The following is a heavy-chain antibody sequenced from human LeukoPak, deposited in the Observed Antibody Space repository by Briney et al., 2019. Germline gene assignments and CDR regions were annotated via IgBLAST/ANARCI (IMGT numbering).Heavy chain of an antibody. CDR3: ARLSRGRYFDYIFES. CDR1: GDSVSSTTYY. D-gene: IGHD3-9*01. Sequence: PSETLSLTCTVSGDSVSSTTYYWGWIRQPPGKGLEWMANIYYTGSTYSNPSLKSRVSMSVDTSKNQFSLKMSSLTAADTAVYFCARLSRGRYFDYIFESWGQGTLVTVSS. V-gene: IGHV4-39*01. J-gene: IGHJ4*02. CDR2: IYYTGST.